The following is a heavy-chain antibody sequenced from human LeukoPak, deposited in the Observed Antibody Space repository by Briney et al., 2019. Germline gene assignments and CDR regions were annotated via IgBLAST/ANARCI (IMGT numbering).Heavy chain of an antibody. CDR1: GFIFSGSW. CDR2: IKKDGSEK. Sequence: GGSLRLSCTASGFIFSGSWMAWIRQAPGKGLEWVAIIKKDGSEKYYVDSMKGRFTISRDNAKNSLFLQMDSLRAEDTAIYYCTTDTWYSAGHWGQGTLVTVSS. V-gene: IGHV3-7*03. J-gene: IGHJ4*02. CDR3: TTDTWYSAGH. D-gene: IGHD2-15*01.